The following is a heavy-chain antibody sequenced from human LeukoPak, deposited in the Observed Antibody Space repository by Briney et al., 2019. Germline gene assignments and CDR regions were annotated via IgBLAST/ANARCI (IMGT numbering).Heavy chain of an antibody. Sequence: GASVKVSCKASGYTFTSYYMHWVRQAPGQGLEWMGIINPSGGSTSYAQKLQGRVTMTTDTSTSTAYMELRSLRSDDTAVYYCARDTGGAMVAATPDFDYWGQGTLVTVSS. J-gene: IGHJ4*02. V-gene: IGHV1-46*01. CDR2: INPSGGST. CDR3: ARDTGGAMVAATPDFDY. D-gene: IGHD2-15*01. CDR1: GYTFTSYY.